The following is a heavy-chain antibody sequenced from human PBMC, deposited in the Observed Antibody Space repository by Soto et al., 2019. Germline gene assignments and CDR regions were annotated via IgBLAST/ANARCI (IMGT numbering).Heavy chain of an antibody. V-gene: IGHV3-7*01. CDR3: TRVAYGNGWIFDF. CDR2: IKQDGSEK. Sequence: PGGAVRISDSASGLSYSRYWMRWVRQATGKGLEWVANIKQDGSEKYYVDSVKGRFTLSRDNAKNSLQLQMSSLRDEDTAIYFCTRVAYGNGWIFDFWGQGTLVSGSS. J-gene: IGHJ4*03. D-gene: IGHD6-19*01. CDR1: GLSYSRYW.